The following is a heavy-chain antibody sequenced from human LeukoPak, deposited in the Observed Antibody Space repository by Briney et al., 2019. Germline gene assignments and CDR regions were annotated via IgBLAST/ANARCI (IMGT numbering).Heavy chain of an antibody. CDR2: INSDGSST. V-gene: IGHV3-74*01. CDR1: GFTFSSYW. Sequence: GGSLRLSCAASGFTFSSYWMHWVRQAPGKGLVWVSRINSDGSSTSYADSVKGRFTFSRDNAKNTLYLQMNSLTAEDTAVYYCAREQWPKYYYYGMDVWGQGTTVTVSS. D-gene: IGHD2-8*01. CDR3: AREQWPKYYYYGMDV. J-gene: IGHJ6*02.